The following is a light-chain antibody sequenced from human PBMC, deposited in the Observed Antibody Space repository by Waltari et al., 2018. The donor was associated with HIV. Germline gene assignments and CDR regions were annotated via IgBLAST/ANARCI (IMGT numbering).Light chain of an antibody. V-gene: IGKV1-39*01. J-gene: IGKJ2*01. CDR3: QQSYSTPYT. CDR1: QSISSY. Sequence: DIQMTQPPYSLSASVGDGVTITCRATQSISSYLNWYQQKLGAAPKLLIYGASTLQSGVPSRISGSGSGTDFTLTINNLQPEDFAIYYCQQSYSTPYTFGQGTKVEIK. CDR2: GAS.